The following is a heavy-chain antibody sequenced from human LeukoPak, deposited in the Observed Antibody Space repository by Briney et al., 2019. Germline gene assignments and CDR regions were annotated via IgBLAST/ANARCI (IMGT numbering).Heavy chain of an antibody. CDR1: GYTFNGYY. V-gene: IGHV1-2*02. CDR3: ARGSGSSWFDY. CDR2: INPKSGGT. D-gene: IGHD6-13*01. J-gene: IGHJ4*02. Sequence: ASVKVSCKASGYTFNGYYMNWVRQAPGQGLEWMGWINPKSGGTKYAQKFQGRVTLTGDTSISTDYMEMSSLTSDDTAVYYCARGSGSSWFDYWGQGTLVTVSS.